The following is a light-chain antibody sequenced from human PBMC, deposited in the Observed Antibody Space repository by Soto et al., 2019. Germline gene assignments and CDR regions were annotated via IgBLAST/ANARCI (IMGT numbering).Light chain of an antibody. J-gene: IGKJ5*01. CDR2: DAS. CDR3: QQRSNWIT. V-gene: IGKV3-11*01. CDR1: QSVSSY. Sequence: DILMTQSPSTLSASVGDRATLSCRASQSVSSYLAWYQQKPGQAPRLLIYDASNRATGIPARFSGSGSGTDFTLTISSLEPEDFAVYYCQQRSNWITFGQGTRLEIK.